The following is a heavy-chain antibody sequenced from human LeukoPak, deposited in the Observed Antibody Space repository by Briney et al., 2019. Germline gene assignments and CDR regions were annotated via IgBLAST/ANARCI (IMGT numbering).Heavy chain of an antibody. V-gene: IGHV1-2*02. CDR2: INPNSGGT. CDR3: ARVGTVVTHFDY. J-gene: IGHJ4*02. Sequence: ASVKVSCKASGYTFTGHYMHWVRQAPGQGLEWMGWINPNSGGTNYAQKFQGRVTMTRDTSISTAYMELSRLRSDDTAVYYCARVGTVVTHFDYWGQGTLVTVSS. CDR1: GYTFTGHY. D-gene: IGHD4-23*01.